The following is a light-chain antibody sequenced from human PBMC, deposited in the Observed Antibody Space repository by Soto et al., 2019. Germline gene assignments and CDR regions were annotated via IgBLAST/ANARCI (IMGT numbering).Light chain of an antibody. CDR1: QSVTSN. CDR3: QQRSNWSPGA. CDR2: DAY. V-gene: IGKV3-11*01. Sequence: EIVLTQSPATLSLSAGERATLSCRASQSVTSNLAWYQQKPGQAPRLLIYDAYNRAPGIPARFSGSGSGTAFTLTISSLEPEDFAVYYCQQRSNWSPGAFGGGTKVEIK. J-gene: IGKJ4*01.